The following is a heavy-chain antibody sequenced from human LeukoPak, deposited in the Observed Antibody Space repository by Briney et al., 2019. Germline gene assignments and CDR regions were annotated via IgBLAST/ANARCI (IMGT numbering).Heavy chain of an antibody. V-gene: IGHV1-18*01. J-gene: IGHJ4*02. CDR2: ISAYNGNT. CDR1: GYTFNSYG. D-gene: IGHD7-27*01. Sequence: VASVKVSCKASGYTFNSYGITWVRQAPGQGLEWMGWISAYNGNTNYAQKLQGRVTMTTDTSTSTAYMELRSLRSDDTAVYYCARENKNWVFDYWGQGTLVTVSS. CDR3: ARENKNWVFDY.